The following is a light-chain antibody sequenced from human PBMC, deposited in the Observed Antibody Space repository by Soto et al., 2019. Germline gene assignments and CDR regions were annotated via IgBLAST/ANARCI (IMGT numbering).Light chain of an antibody. J-gene: IGKJ1*01. CDR1: QGIGSW. Sequence: DIQMTQSPPSVSASVGDRVTITCRASQGIGSWLAWYQQKSGKAPKLLIYAASSLRSGVPSRFSGSGSGTDFTLTINSLQPEDFATYHCQQSNGFPRTFGQGTKVEI. CDR3: QQSNGFPRT. CDR2: AAS. V-gene: IGKV1-12*01.